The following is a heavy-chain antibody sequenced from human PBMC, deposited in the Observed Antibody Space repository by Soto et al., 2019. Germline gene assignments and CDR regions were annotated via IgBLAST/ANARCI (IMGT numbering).Heavy chain of an antibody. D-gene: IGHD1-26*01. CDR2: MKDDGSNK. J-gene: IGHJ3*01. Sequence: EMQLVESGGGLVQPGGSLRLSCAASGFTFSTYWMTWVRQAPGKGLEWVANMKDDGSNKHYADSAKGRFTISRDSAKNSLDLQMDTLRGEYTAVYYWERVLRQLIREPAFDVWAQGTMVTVAS. V-gene: IGHV3-7*01. CDR1: GFTFSTYW. CDR3: ERVLRQLIREPAFDV.